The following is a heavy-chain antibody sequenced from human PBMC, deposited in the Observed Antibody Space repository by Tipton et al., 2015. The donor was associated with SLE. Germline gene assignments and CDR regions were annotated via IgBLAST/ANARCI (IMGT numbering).Heavy chain of an antibody. D-gene: IGHD2-2*01. CDR2: IYHGGTT. CDR1: GFFISSNY. J-gene: IGHJ4*02. Sequence: LRLSCAVSGFFISSNYWGWIRQPPGMGLEWIGSIYHGGTTYYNPSLRSRVTVSADTSKNQFSLTVNSVTAADTAIYYCARRGLLVVPTWGRGTLVTVSS. V-gene: IGHV4-38-2*01. CDR3: ARRGLLVVPT.